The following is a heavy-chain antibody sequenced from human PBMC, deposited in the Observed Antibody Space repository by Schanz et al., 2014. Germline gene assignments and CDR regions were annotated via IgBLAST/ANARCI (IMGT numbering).Heavy chain of an antibody. CDR2: VYYNGAT. V-gene: IGHV4-59*01. J-gene: IGHJ4*02. CDR1: GGSISSDY. D-gene: IGHD3-10*01. CDR3: ARLTMVRGVTFDR. Sequence: QVQLQESGPGLVKPSETLSLTCTVSGGSISSDYWTWIRQPPGKGLEWIGYVYYNGATNPNPSLKSRVTISLDTSKNQFSLRLTSVTAADTAVYYCARLTMVRGVTFDRWGQGTLVTVSS.